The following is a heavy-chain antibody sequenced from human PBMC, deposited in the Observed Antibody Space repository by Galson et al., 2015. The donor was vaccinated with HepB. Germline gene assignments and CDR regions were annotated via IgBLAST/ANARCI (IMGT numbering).Heavy chain of an antibody. V-gene: IGHV3-74*01. D-gene: IGHD4-17*01. J-gene: IGHJ4*02. CDR1: GFTFSPYW. CDR2: INADGSST. Sequence: SLRLSCAASGFTFSPYWMHWVRQVPGKGLVWVSRINADGSSTTYADSVKGRLTISRDNAKNTLYLEMNSLRAEDTGVYYCVRDGDIGDYALDYWGPGILVTVSS. CDR3: VRDGDIGDYALDY.